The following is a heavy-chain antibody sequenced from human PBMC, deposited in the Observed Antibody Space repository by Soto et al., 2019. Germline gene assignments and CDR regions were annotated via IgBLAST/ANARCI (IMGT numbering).Heavy chain of an antibody. CDR1: GFTFDDYA. Sequence: EVQLVESGGGLVQPGRSLRLSCAASGFTFDDYAMHWVRQAPGKGLEWVSGISWNSGSIGYADSVKGRFTISRDNAKNSLYLQMNSLRAEDTALYYCAKGHCSGSYYSGEPFDYWGQGTLVTVSS. D-gene: IGHD3-10*02. V-gene: IGHV3-9*01. CDR2: ISWNSGSI. J-gene: IGHJ4*02. CDR3: AKGHCSGSYYSGEPFDY.